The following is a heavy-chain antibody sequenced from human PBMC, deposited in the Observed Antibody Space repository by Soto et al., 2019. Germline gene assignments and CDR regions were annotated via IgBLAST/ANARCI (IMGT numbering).Heavy chain of an antibody. CDR1: GDSISNNKW. CDR3: ARHDNMTLGSQDLDS. CDR2: MHHSGSI. D-gene: IGHD1-1*01. Sequence: QVQLQESGPGLVKPSGTLSLTCSVSGDSISNNKWWSWVRQPPGKGLEWIGEMHHSGSIHYNASPKXRXTXXVDKSRNQFSLQLTSVTAADTALYFCARHDNMTLGSQDLDSWGPGTLVTVSS. J-gene: IGHJ4*02. V-gene: IGHV4-4*02.